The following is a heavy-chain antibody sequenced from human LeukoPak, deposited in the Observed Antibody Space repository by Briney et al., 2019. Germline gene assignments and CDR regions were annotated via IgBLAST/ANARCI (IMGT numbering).Heavy chain of an antibody. CDR3: TTKAVPGGH. D-gene: IGHD6-19*01. CDR1: GFTFSNAC. Sequence: GGSLRLSCAASGFTFSNACMSWVRQAPGKGLEWVGRIKSKTEGETTDYATPVKGRFTVSRDDSKNMFYLQMNSLKAEDTAVYYCTTKAVPGGHWGQGTLVTVSS. V-gene: IGHV3-15*01. CDR2: IKSKTEGETT. J-gene: IGHJ4*02.